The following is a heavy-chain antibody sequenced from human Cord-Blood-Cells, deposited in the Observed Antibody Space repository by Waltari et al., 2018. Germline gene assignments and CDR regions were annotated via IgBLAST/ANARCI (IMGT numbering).Heavy chain of an antibody. CDR2: IYYSGST. CDR3: ARLRYNWNFDY. J-gene: IGHJ4*02. CDR1: GGSISSSSYY. Sequence: QLQLQKSGPGLVKPSETLSLTSVSGGSISSSSYYWGWIRQPPGKGLEWIGSIYYSGSTYYNPSLKSRVTISVDTSKNQFSLKLSSVTAADTAVYYCARLRYNWNFDYWGQGTLVTVSS. D-gene: IGHD1-1*01. V-gene: IGHV4-39*07.